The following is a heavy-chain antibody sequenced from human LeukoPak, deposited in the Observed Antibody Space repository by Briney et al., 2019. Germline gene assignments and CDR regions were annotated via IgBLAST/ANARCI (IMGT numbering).Heavy chain of an antibody. CDR2: IKPDGSEK. Sequence: PGGSLRLSCAASGFTFNKYWMTWVRQAPGKGLEWVANIKPDGSEKYYVDSVKGRFTIPRDNAENSLYLQMNSLRVEDTAIYHCVGPYSSGPPFDYWGQGTLVTVSS. CDR1: GFTFNKYW. CDR3: VGPYSSGPPFDY. J-gene: IGHJ4*02. D-gene: IGHD6-19*01. V-gene: IGHV3-7*01.